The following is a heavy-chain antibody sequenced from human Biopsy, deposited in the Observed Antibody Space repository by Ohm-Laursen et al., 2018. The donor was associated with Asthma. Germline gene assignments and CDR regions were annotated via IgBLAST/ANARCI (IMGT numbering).Heavy chain of an antibody. CDR1: GFTFGDYA. V-gene: IGHV3-49*03. D-gene: IGHD1-26*01. CDR3: ARDSAEWELLRYYYYGMDV. J-gene: IGHJ6*02. Sequence: SLRLSCTASGFTFGDYAMSWFRQAQGKGLEWVGFIRSKAYGGTTEYAASVKGRFTISRDDSKSIAYLQMNSLRAEDTAVYYCARDSAEWELLRYYYYGMDVWGQGTTVTVSS. CDR2: IRSKAYGGTT.